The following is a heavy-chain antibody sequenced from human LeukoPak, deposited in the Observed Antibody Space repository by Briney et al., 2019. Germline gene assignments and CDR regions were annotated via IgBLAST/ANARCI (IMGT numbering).Heavy chain of an antibody. J-gene: IGHJ4*02. D-gene: IGHD3-22*01. CDR2: ISYDGSNK. V-gene: IGHV3-30*04. Sequence: PGGSLRLSCAASGFTFSSYARHGVRQAPGKGLEGVAVISYDGSNKYYADSDKGRVTISRDNSKNTLYLQMNSLRAEDTAVYYCARDLGSSGYDYYFDYWGQGPLVTVSS. CDR1: GFTFSSYA. CDR3: ARDLGSSGYDYYFDY.